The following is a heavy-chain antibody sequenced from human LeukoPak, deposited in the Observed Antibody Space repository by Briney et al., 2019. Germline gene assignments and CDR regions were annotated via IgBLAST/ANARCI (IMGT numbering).Heavy chain of an antibody. CDR3: TRVIVAVPGYFDYFDF. Sequence: PGGSLRLSRAASVFSFSNHYLRWIRQAPGKGLEWVANINEDGSNKWHLGSVKGRFTVSRDNARNALYLQMTSLRVEDTAVYYCTRVIVAVPGYFDYFDFWGQGALVTVSS. V-gene: IGHV3-7*01. CDR2: INEDGSNK. J-gene: IGHJ4*02. D-gene: IGHD6-19*01. CDR1: VFSFSNHY.